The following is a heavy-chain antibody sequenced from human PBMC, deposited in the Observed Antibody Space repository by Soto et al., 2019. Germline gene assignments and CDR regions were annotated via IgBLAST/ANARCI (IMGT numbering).Heavy chain of an antibody. D-gene: IGHD2-8*01. V-gene: IGHV4-4*02. CDR2: IYQNGHT. J-gene: IGHJ4*02. CDR1: GGSIKTDVW. CDR3: ARDAAMAGETDRFDY. Sequence: PSETLSLTCAVSGGSIKTDVWWSWLRRPPGKGLEWIGEIYQNGHTNYNPSLRSRLTMSVDTSKNQFSLTLTSMTAADTAVYYCARDAAMAGETDRFDYWGQGIVVTVSS.